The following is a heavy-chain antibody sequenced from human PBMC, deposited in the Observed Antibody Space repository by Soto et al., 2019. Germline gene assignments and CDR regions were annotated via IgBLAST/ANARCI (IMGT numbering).Heavy chain of an antibody. D-gene: IGHD3-16*01. J-gene: IGHJ6*02. Sequence: GGSLRLSCAAPGFTFSSYAMHWVRQAPGKGLEWVAVISYDGSNKYYADSVKGRFTISRDNSKNTLYLQMNSLRAEDTAVYYCAREGEDGGNYYGMDVWGQGTTVTVS. V-gene: IGHV3-30-3*01. CDR3: AREGEDGGNYYGMDV. CDR1: GFTFSSYA. CDR2: ISYDGSNK.